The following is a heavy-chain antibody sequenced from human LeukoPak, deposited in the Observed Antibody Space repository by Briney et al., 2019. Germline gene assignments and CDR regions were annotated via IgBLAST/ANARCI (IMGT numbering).Heavy chain of an antibody. CDR2: MNPDSGNT. CDR1: GYTFTSYD. J-gene: IGHJ5*02. Sequence: ASVKVSCKASGYTFTSYDINWVRQAPGQGLEWMGWMNPDSGNTGYAQKFQGRVTMTRNTSISTAYMELSSLRSEDTAVYYCARSGPPADMGAAAGTRWFDPWGQGTLVTVSS. V-gene: IGHV1-8*01. CDR3: ARSGPPADMGAAAGTRWFDP. D-gene: IGHD6-13*01.